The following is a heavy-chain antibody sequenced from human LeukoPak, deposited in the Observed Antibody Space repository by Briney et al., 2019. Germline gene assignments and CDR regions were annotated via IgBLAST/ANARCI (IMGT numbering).Heavy chain of an antibody. D-gene: IGHD6-13*01. CDR1: GYTFTSYG. CDR3: ARDSFKESRIAAAGTGY. Sequence: GASVKVSCKASGYTFTSYGISWVRQAPGQGLEWMGWISAYNGNTNYAQKLRGRVTMTTDTSTSTAYMELRSLRSDDTAVYYCARDSFKESRIAAAGTGYWGQGTLVTVSS. CDR2: ISAYNGNT. J-gene: IGHJ4*02. V-gene: IGHV1-18*01.